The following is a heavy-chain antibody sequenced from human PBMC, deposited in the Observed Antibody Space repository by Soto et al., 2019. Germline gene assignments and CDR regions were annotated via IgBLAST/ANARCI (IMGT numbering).Heavy chain of an antibody. CDR1: GGSVSSGSYY. J-gene: IGHJ6*02. D-gene: IGHD5-12*01. V-gene: IGHV4-61*01. CDR3: ARIRGYSGYGSYYYGMDV. CDR2: TYYSGST. Sequence: QVQLQESGPGLVKPSETLSLTCTVSGGSVSSGSYYWSWIRQPPGKGLEWIGYTYYSGSTNYNPSLKSRVTISVDTSKNQFSLKLSSVTAADTAVYYCARIRGYSGYGSYYYGMDVWGQGTTVTVSS.